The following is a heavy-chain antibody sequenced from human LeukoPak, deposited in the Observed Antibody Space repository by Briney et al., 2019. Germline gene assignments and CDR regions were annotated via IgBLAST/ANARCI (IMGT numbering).Heavy chain of an antibody. CDR2: IYYSGST. CDR1: GGSVSSGSYY. Sequence: PSETLSLTCTVSGGSVSSGSYYWSWIRQPPGKGLEWIGYIYYSGSTYYNPSLKSRVTISVDTSKNQFSLKLSSVTAADTAVYYCARAPKTGYSSSWYGQSDAFDIWGQGTMVTVSS. J-gene: IGHJ3*02. CDR3: ARAPKTGYSSSWYGQSDAFDI. V-gene: IGHV4-61*01. D-gene: IGHD6-13*01.